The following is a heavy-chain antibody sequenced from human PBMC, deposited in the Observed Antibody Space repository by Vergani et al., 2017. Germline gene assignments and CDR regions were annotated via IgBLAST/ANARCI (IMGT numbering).Heavy chain of an antibody. D-gene: IGHD3-22*01. CDR1: GDSISSGVYY. CDR3: ARMGGYDEGDAFRIGYFDS. CDR2: IYSTGST. J-gene: IGHJ4*02. V-gene: IGHV4-31*03. Sequence: QVQLQESGPGLVKPSQTLSLTCSVSGDSISSGVYYWNWIRQHPGKGLEWIGYIYSTGSTHHNPSLRRRIKISVDTSKNQFSLKLNSVTAADTAMYYCARMGGYDEGDAFRIGYFDSWGPGILVTVSS.